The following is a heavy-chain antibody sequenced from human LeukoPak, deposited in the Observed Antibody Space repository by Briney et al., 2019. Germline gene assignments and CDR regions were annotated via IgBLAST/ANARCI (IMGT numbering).Heavy chain of an antibody. Sequence: PGRSLRLSRAASGFTFSSYGMHWVRQAPGKGLEWVAVISYDGSNKYYADSVKGRFTISRDNSKNTLYLQMNSLRAEDTAVYYCAKARAVVVVIATLDYWGQGTLVTVSS. CDR1: GFTFSSYG. D-gene: IGHD2-21*01. V-gene: IGHV3-30*18. CDR2: ISYDGSNK. CDR3: AKARAVVVVIATLDY. J-gene: IGHJ4*02.